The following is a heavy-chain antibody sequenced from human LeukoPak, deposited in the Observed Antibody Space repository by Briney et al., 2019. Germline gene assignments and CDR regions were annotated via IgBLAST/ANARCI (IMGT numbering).Heavy chain of an antibody. CDR3: AANYDFWSGYPPD. CDR1: GFTVNSKY. V-gene: IGHV3-66*02. J-gene: IGHJ4*02. CDR2: LYSSGTT. D-gene: IGHD3-3*01. Sequence: GGSLRLSXAVSGFTVNSKYMNWVRQAPGKGVEWVSILYSSGTTYYADSVKGRFTISRDNSKNTLYLQMNSVRAEDTAVYYCAANYDFWSGYPPDWGQGTLVTVSS.